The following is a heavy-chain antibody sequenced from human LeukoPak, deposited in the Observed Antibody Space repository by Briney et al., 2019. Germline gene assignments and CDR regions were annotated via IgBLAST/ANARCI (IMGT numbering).Heavy chain of an antibody. CDR3: ARQLGYCSGGSCYPLDY. V-gene: IGHV4-39*01. CDR2: IYYSGST. J-gene: IGHJ4*02. D-gene: IGHD2-15*01. CDR1: GGSISSSSYY. Sequence: TSETLSLTCTVSGGSISSSSYYWGWIRQPPGKGLEWIGSIYYSGSTYYNPSLKSRVTICVDTSKNQFSLKLSSVTAADTAVYYCARQLGYCSGGSCYPLDYWGQGTLVTVSS.